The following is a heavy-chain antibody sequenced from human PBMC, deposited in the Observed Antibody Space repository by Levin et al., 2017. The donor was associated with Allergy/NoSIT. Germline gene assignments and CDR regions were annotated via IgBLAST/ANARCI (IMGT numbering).Heavy chain of an antibody. Sequence: SETLSLTCTVSGDSISSYYWSWIRQPPGRGLEWIGYIHYDGNSNYNPSLKSRITISLDTSKNEFSLKLRSVTAADTAVYYCAREYGGDWYFDLWGRGTLVTVSS. V-gene: IGHV4-59*01. CDR1: GDSISSYY. J-gene: IGHJ2*01. CDR3: AREYGGDWYFDL. CDR2: IHYDGNS. D-gene: IGHD2-21*01.